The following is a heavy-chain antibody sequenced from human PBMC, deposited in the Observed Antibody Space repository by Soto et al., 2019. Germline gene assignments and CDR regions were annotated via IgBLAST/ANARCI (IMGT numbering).Heavy chain of an antibody. J-gene: IGHJ6*02. CDR2: IIPVFGSA. V-gene: IGHV1-69*01. CDR3: ARETPSAAAAYFFYGLDV. CDR1: GGTFSSYF. D-gene: IGHD6-13*01. Sequence: QVQLVQSGAEVKKAGSSVKVSCKVSGGTFSSYFINWVRQAPGQGLEWVGGIIPVFGSASFAEKFQGRVTITADESTSTAYMELSCLRSYDTAVYYCARETPSAAAAYFFYGLDVWGQGTTVTVPS.